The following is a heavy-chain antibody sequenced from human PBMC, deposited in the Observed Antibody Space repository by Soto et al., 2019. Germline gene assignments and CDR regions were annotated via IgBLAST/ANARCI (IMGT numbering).Heavy chain of an antibody. V-gene: IGHV3-43*01. D-gene: IGHD6-13*01. CDR2: ISWDGGST. CDR3: AKDISPQQLVHDAFDI. CDR1: GFTFDDYT. Sequence: GGSLRLSCAASGFTFDDYTMHWVRQAPGKGLEWVSLISWDGGSTYYADSVKGRFTISRDNSKNSLYLQMNSLRTEDTALYYCAKDISPQQLVHDAFDIWGQGTMVPVSS. J-gene: IGHJ3*02.